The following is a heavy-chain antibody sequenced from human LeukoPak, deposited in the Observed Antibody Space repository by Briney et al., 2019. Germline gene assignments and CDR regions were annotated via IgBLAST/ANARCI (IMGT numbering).Heavy chain of an antibody. D-gene: IGHD6-13*01. Sequence: PGGSLRLSCAASGFTFSNYAMSWVRRAPGKGLEWVSAITGSGGGTYYADSVKGRFTISRDNSKNTLYLQMNSLRAEETAIYYCAKGDLSAAAPRAFDFWGQGTMVTVSS. CDR3: AKGDLSAAAPRAFDF. J-gene: IGHJ3*01. V-gene: IGHV3-23*01. CDR1: GFTFSNYA. CDR2: ITGSGGGT.